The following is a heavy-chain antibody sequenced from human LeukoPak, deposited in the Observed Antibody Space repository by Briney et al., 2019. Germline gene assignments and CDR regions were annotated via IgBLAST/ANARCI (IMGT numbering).Heavy chain of an antibody. V-gene: IGHV4-31*03. D-gene: IGHD3-10*01. CDR3: ARVITMVRGVIVPLGWYFDL. J-gene: IGHJ2*01. CDR2: IYYSGST. CDR1: GGSISSGGYY. Sequence: SETLSLTCTVSGGSISSGGYYWSWIRQHPGKGLEWIGYIYYSGSTYYNPSLKSRVTISVDTSKNQFSLKLSSVAAADTAVYYCARVITMVRGVIVPLGWYFDLWGRGTLVTVSS.